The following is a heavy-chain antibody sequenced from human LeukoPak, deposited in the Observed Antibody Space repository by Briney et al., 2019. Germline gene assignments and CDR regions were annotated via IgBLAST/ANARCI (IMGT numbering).Heavy chain of an antibody. D-gene: IGHD3-16*01. CDR2: ISSNGGST. CDR1: GFTFSSYA. Sequence: GGSLRLSCAASGFTFSSYAMHWVRQAPGKGLEYVSAISSNGGSTYYANSVKGRFTISRDNAKNSLYLQMNSLRAEDTGTYYCARDREEKARIGGMDVWGQGTTVIVSS. J-gene: IGHJ6*02. V-gene: IGHV3-64*01. CDR3: ARDREEKARIGGMDV.